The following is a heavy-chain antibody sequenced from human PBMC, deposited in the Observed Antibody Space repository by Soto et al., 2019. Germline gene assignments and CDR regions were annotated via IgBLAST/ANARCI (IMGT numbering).Heavy chain of an antibody. J-gene: IGHJ4*02. CDR3: ARTLLVVTPFDY. CDR2: INAGNGNT. D-gene: IGHD2-15*01. V-gene: IGHV1-3*01. Sequence: ASVKVSCKASGYTFTSYAMHWVRQAPGQRLEWMGWINAGNGNTKYSQKFQGRVTITRDTSASTAYMELSSLRSEDTAVYYCARTLLVVTPFDYWGQGTLVTVSP. CDR1: GYTFTSYA.